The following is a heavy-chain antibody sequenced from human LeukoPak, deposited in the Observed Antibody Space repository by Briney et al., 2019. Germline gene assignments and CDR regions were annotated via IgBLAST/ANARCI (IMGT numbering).Heavy chain of an antibody. Sequence: GGSLRLSCAASGFTFDDYAMHWVRQVPGKGLVWLSRINGDGSYTKYADSVKGRLTISRDNAQNTLFLQMNSLSAEDTAVYFCARDKSEYDSSGRGDYWGQGTLVTVSS. J-gene: IGHJ4*02. D-gene: IGHD3-22*01. CDR1: GFTFDDYA. CDR3: ARDKSEYDSSGRGDY. CDR2: INGDGSYT. V-gene: IGHV3-74*03.